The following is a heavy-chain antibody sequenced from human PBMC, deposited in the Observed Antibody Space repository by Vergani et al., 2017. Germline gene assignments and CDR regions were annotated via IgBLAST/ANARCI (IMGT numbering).Heavy chain of an antibody. CDR3: TTAIVVVIPPDSYYFDY. CDR2: ISYDGSNK. Sequence: QVQLVESGGGVVQPGRSLRLSCAASGFTFSSYAMHWVRQAPGKGLEWVAVISYDGSNKYYADSVKGRFTISRDNSKNTLYLQMNSLKTEDTAVYYCTTAIVVVIPPDSYYFDYWGQGTLVTVSS. CDR1: GFTFSSYA. J-gene: IGHJ4*02. V-gene: IGHV3-30-3*01. D-gene: IGHD3-22*01.